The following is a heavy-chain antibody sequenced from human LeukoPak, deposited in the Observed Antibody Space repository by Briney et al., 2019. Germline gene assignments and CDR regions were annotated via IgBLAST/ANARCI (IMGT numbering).Heavy chain of an antibody. V-gene: IGHV4-30-2*01. D-gene: IGHD3-22*01. CDR3: AREHRVYDSSEAMAFDI. J-gene: IGHJ3*02. Sequence: PSETLSLTCAVSGGSISSGGYSWSWIRQPPGKGLEWIGYIYHSGSTYYNPSLKSRVTISVDRSKNQFSLKLSSVTAADTAVYYCAREHRVYDSSEAMAFDIWGQGTMVTVSS. CDR1: GGSISSGGYS. CDR2: IYHSGST.